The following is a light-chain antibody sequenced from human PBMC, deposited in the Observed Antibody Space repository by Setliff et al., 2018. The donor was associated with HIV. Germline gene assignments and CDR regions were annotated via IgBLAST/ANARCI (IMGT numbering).Light chain of an antibody. CDR1: SSNVGKYDL. CDR2: EVT. Sequence: QSVLTQPASVSGSPGQSITISCTGNSSNVGKYDLVSWYRQYPGKAPQLTVYEVTKRPSGVSERFSGSKSGSAASLTISGLQPDDEANYYCSSYAGSKTFDVFGTGTKATVL. J-gene: IGLJ1*01. CDR3: SSYAGSKTFDV. V-gene: IGLV2-23*02.